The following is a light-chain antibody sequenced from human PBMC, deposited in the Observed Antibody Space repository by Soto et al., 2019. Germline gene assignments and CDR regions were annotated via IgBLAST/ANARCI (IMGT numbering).Light chain of an antibody. V-gene: IGKV3-15*01. CDR3: QHYNNGPPART. J-gene: IGKJ1*01. CDR2: GAS. Sequence: EIVMTQSPATLSVSPGERATLSCRASQSFGSNLAWYQQKPGKAPRLLIYGASTRATGIPARFSCSGSGTELTLTISSLQSEDFAIYFCQHYNNGPPARTFGQGTKVEIK. CDR1: QSFGSN.